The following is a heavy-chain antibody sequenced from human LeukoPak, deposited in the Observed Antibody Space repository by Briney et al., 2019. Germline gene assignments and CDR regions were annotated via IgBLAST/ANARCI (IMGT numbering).Heavy chain of an antibody. D-gene: IGHD5-18*01. CDR1: GFSITSGYY. V-gene: IGHV4-34*01. CDR3: ARGGYSYGQFDY. Sequence: SETLSLTCTVSGFSITSGYYWSWIRQPPGKGLEWIGEINHSGSTNYNPSLKSRVTISVDTSKNQFSLKLSSVTAADTAVYYCARGGYSYGQFDYWGQGTLVTVSS. CDR2: INHSGST. J-gene: IGHJ4*02.